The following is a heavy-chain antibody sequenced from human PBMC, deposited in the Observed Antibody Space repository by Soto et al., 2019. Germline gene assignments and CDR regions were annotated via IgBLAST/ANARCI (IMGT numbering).Heavy chain of an antibody. V-gene: IGHV4-39*01. J-gene: IGHJ6*02. CDR1: CGSISTSGFY. CDR2: IYYCGNS. CDR3: AGQHHDYSSYNGVDI. Sequence: LSLTGTVSCGSISTSGFYWVLIRQPPGKGPEYIGSIYYCGNSYYNPSLESRVALSVDTSRNQFSLKLRSVTAADTAVYYCAGQHHDYSSYNGVDIWGQGTAVTVSS.